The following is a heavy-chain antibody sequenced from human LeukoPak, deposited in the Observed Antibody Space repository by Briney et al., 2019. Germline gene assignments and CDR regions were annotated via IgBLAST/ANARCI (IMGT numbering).Heavy chain of an antibody. CDR3: ARERHGSGSYYSVEDYFDY. D-gene: IGHD3-10*01. CDR2: ISGNSDYT. V-gene: IGHV3-23*01. CDR1: GVTFSSYG. J-gene: IGHJ4*02. Sequence: PGGSLRLSCAASGVTFSSYGMSWVRQAPGKGLQWVSAISGNSDYTYYADSVKGRFTISRDNSKNTLYLQMNSLRAEDTAVYYCARERHGSGSYYSVEDYFDYWGQGTLVTVSS.